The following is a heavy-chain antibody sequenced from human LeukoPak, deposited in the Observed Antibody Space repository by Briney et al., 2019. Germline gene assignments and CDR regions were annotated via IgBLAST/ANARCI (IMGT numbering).Heavy chain of an antibody. J-gene: IGHJ6*03. Sequence: PGGSLRLSCAASGFTFSDYYMSWIRQAPGKGLEWVSYISSSGSTIYYVDSVKGRFTISRDNAKNSLYLQMNSLRAEDTAVYYCARTPGGTNYYYYYYMDVWGKGTTVTASS. V-gene: IGHV3-11*01. CDR2: ISSSGSTI. CDR1: GFTFSDYY. CDR3: ARTPGGTNYYYYYYMDV. D-gene: IGHD1-26*01.